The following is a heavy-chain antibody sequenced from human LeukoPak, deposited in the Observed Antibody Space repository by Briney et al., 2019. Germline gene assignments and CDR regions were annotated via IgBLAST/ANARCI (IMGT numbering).Heavy chain of an antibody. Sequence: PSETLSLTCTVSGGSISSSSYYSGWIRQPPGKGLEWIGSIYYSGSTYYNPSLKSRVTISVDTSKNQFSLKLSSVTAADTAVYYCAGQDDDSSGYYYRNEYFQHWGQGTLVTVSS. V-gene: IGHV4-39*01. CDR1: GGSISSSSYY. J-gene: IGHJ1*01. CDR3: AGQDDDSSGYYYRNEYFQH. CDR2: IYYSGST. D-gene: IGHD3-22*01.